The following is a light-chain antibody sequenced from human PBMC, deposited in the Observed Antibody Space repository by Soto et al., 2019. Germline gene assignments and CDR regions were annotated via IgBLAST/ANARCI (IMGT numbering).Light chain of an antibody. J-gene: IGLJ1*01. CDR3: RSYTSSSTYYV. CDR2: DVS. Sequence: QSVLTQPASVSGSPGQSITISCTGTSSDVGGYNYVSWYQQHPGKAPKLMIYDVSNRPSGVSNRFSGSKSGNTASLTISGLQAEDEADYYCRSYTSSSTYYVFVTGTKVTVL. V-gene: IGLV2-14*01. CDR1: SSDVGGYNY.